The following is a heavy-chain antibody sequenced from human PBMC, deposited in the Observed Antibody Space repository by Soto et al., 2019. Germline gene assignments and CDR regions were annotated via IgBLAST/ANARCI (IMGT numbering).Heavy chain of an antibody. Sequence: SETLSLTCAVYGGSFSGYYWSWIRQPPGKGLEWIGEINHSGGTNYNPSLKSRVTISVDTSKNQFSLKLSSVTAADTAVYYCARGFGYCSGGSCYGYNDYWGQGTLVTVSS. J-gene: IGHJ4*02. V-gene: IGHV4-34*01. CDR1: GGSFSGYY. CDR2: INHSGGT. CDR3: ARGFGYCSGGSCYGYNDY. D-gene: IGHD2-15*01.